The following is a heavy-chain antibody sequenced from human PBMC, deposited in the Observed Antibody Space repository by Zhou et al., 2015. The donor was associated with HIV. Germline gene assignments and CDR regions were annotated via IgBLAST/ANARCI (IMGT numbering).Heavy chain of an antibody. D-gene: IGHD2-2*01. J-gene: IGHJ5*02. CDR3: AREGGVVVPAENNWFDP. CDR2: IIPILGIA. V-gene: IGHV1-69*08. CDR1: GGTFSSYT. Sequence: QVQLVQSGAEVKKPGSSVKVSCKASGGTFSSYTISWVRQAPGQGLEWMGRIIPILGIANYAQKFQGRVTITADKSTSTAYMELSSLRSEDTAVYYCAREGGVVVPAENNWFDPWGQGTLVTVSS.